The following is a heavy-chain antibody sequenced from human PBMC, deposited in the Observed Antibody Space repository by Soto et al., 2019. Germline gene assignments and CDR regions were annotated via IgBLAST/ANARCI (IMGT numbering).Heavy chain of an antibody. CDR3: ARGAWLQRVRLDY. CDR1: GGSISSSNW. Sequence: QVQLQESGPGLVKPSGTLSLTCAVSGGSISSSNWWSWVRQPPGKALGWTREIYHSGSTNYNPSLKSRVTLSVDKSKNRFSLKLSSVTAADTAVYYCARGAWLQRVRLDYWGQGTLVTVSS. J-gene: IGHJ4*02. V-gene: IGHV4-4*02. D-gene: IGHD5-12*01. CDR2: IYHSGST.